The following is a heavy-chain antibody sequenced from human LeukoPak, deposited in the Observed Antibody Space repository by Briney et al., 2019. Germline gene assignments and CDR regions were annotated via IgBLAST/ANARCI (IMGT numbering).Heavy chain of an antibody. Sequence: SETLSLTCTVSGGSISSSSYYWGWIRQPPGKGLEWIGSIYYSGSTYYNPSLKSRVTISVDTSKNQFSLKLSFVTAADTAVYYCARVDSGSYYEFDYWGQGTLVTVSS. V-gene: IGHV4-39*07. CDR2: IYYSGST. CDR1: GGSISSSSYY. CDR3: ARVDSGSYYEFDY. D-gene: IGHD1-26*01. J-gene: IGHJ4*02.